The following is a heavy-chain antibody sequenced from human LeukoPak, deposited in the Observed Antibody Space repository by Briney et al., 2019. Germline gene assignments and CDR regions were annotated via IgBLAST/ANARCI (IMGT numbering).Heavy chain of an antibody. CDR1: GGSISSSSYY. CDR2: IYYSGST. J-gene: IGHJ3*02. V-gene: IGHV4-39*07. CDR3: ARSTRQGAFDI. Sequence: SETLSLTCTVSGGSISSSSYYWGWIRQPPGKGLEWIGSIYYSGSTYYNLSLKSRVTISVDTSKNQFSLKLSSVTAADTAVYYCARSTRQGAFDIWGQGTMVTVSS.